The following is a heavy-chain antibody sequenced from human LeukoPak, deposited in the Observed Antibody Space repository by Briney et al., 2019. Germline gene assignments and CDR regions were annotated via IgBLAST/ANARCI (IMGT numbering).Heavy chain of an antibody. D-gene: IGHD6-13*01. CDR3: ARLHPGIAAAGKEGFDY. CDR1: GYTFTGYY. CDR2: INPNSGGT. Sequence: GASVKVSCKASGYTFTGYYMHWVRQAPGQGLEWVGWINPNSGGTNYAQKFQGRVTMTRDTSISTAYMELSRLRSDDTAVYYCARLHPGIAAAGKEGFDYWGQGTLVTVSS. V-gene: IGHV1-2*02. J-gene: IGHJ4*02.